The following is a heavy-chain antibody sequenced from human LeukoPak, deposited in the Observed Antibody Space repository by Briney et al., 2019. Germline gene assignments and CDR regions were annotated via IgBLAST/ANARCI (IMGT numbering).Heavy chain of an antibody. D-gene: IGHD6-13*01. Sequence: ASVKVSCKASGYTFTSYAMHWVRQAPGQRLEWMGWINAGNGNTKYSQKFQGRVTITRDTSTSTVYMELSSLRSEDTAVYYCARGDGSSWDLDYWGQGTLVTVSS. CDR3: ARGDGSSWDLDY. J-gene: IGHJ4*02. V-gene: IGHV1-3*01. CDR2: INAGNGNT. CDR1: GYTFTSYA.